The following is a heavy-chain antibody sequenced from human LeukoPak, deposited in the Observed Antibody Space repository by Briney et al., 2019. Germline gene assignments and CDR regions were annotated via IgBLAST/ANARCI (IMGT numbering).Heavy chain of an antibody. CDR2: IYYSGST. CDR1: GGSISSGDYY. D-gene: IGHD6-13*01. V-gene: IGHV4-30-4*01. CDR3: ARSKRYPPFYSSSGYFDY. J-gene: IGHJ4*02. Sequence: PSETLSLTCTVSGGSISSGDYYWSWIRQPPGKGLEWIGYIYYSGSTYYNPSLKSRVTISVDTSKNQFSLKLSSVTAADTAVYYCARSKRYPPFYSSSGYFDYWGQGTLVTVSS.